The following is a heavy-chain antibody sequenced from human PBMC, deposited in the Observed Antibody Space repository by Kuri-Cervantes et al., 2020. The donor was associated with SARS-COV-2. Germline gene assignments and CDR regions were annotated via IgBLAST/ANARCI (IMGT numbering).Heavy chain of an antibody. Sequence: ASVKVSCKATGYTFTGYDINWVRQATGQGLEWMGWMNPNSGNTGYEQKFQGRVTMTRNTSISTAYMELSSLRFEDTAVYYCATGAGSSTPKMGGAFDYWGQGTLVTVSS. CDR2: MNPNSGNT. D-gene: IGHD3-10*01. CDR1: GYTFTGYD. CDR3: ATGAGSSTPKMGGAFDY. J-gene: IGHJ4*02. V-gene: IGHV1-8*01.